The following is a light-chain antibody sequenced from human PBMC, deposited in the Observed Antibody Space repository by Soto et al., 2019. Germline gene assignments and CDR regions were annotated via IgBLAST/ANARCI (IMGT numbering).Light chain of an antibody. V-gene: IGKV1-5*01. Sequence: VHMTHSPSTLSASVLYRVTITCLASQSISSWLAWYQQKPGKAPKLLIYDASSLESGVPSRFSGSGSGTEFTLTISSLQPDDFATYYCQQYNSYSWTFGQGTKVDI. CDR2: DAS. J-gene: IGKJ1*01. CDR1: QSISSW. CDR3: QQYNSYSWT.